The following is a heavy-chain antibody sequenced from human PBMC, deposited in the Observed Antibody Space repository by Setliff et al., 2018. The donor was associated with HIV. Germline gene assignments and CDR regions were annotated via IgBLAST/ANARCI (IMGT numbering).Heavy chain of an antibody. V-gene: IGHV1-69*05. CDR1: GGTFSSYA. D-gene: IGHD4-17*01. CDR3: ASFFVTTVTNQDY. CDR2: IIPIFGTA. J-gene: IGHJ4*02. Sequence: GASVKVSCKASGGTFSSYAISWVRQAPGQGLEWMGGIIPIFGTANYAQKFQGRVTITTDESTSTAYMELSSLRSEDTAVYYCASFFVTTVTNQDYWGQGTPVTVSS.